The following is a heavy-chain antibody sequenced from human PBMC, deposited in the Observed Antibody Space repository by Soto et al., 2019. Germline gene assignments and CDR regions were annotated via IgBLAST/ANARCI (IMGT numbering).Heavy chain of an antibody. V-gene: IGHV3-33*01. D-gene: IGHD3-16*01. CDR1: GFTFSSYG. Sequence: QVQLVESGGGVVQPGRSLRLSCAASGFTFSSYGMHWVRQAPGKGLEWVAVIWYDGCNKYYADSVKGRFTISRDNSKNTLYLQMNSLRAEDTAVYYCARDGLAPKIYYYYYYMDVWGKGTTVTVSS. CDR3: ARDGLAPKIYYYYYYMDV. J-gene: IGHJ6*03. CDR2: IWYDGCNK.